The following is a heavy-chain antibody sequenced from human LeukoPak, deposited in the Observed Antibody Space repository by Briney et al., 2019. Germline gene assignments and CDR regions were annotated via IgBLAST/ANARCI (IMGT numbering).Heavy chain of an antibody. CDR1: GGSITSYY. CDR3: ARETVYGDFDY. Sequence: SETLSLTCSVSGGSITSYYWTWIRQPAGKGLEWIGRIYFSGGTNYNPSLKSRVTMSVDTSKNQFSLKVSSVTAADTAVYYCARETVYGDFDYWGQGTLVTVSS. V-gene: IGHV4-4*07. CDR2: IYFSGGT. D-gene: IGHD4-17*01. J-gene: IGHJ4*02.